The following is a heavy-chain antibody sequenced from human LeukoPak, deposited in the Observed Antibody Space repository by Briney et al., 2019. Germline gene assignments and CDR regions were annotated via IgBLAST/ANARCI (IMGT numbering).Heavy chain of an antibody. Sequence: ASVKVSCKASGYTFTGYYMHWVRQATGQGLEWMGRINPNSGGTNYAQKFQGRVTMTRDTSISTAYMELSRLRSDDTAVYYCARDLGYDYVWGSYRLYFDYWGQGTLVTVSS. CDR3: ARDLGYDYVWGSYRLYFDY. D-gene: IGHD3-16*02. J-gene: IGHJ4*02. V-gene: IGHV1-2*06. CDR2: INPNSGGT. CDR1: GYTFTGYY.